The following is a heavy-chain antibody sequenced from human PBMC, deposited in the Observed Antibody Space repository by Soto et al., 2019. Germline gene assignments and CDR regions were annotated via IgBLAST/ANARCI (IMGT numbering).Heavy chain of an antibody. J-gene: IGHJ6*02. D-gene: IGHD3-16*01. CDR2: IVPVFETT. CDR3: ASSIGDDPFVPLYYYYGMDV. CDR1: GGTFDSFA. Sequence: QMQLVQSGAEVKEPGSSVKVSCKASGGTFDSFAISWVRQAPGQGLEWLGGIVPVFETTNYAQKFQDRVTITADGSTGTAYLELRYVRSEDTATYYCASSIGDDPFVPLYYYYGMDVWCQGTTVTV. V-gene: IGHV1-69*01.